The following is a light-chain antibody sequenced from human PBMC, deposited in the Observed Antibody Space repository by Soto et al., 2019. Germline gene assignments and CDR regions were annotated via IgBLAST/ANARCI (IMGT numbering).Light chain of an antibody. J-gene: IGKJ5*01. Sequence: EIVMTQAPDTLSGSPGVGTTLSCRVSQSIRINLAWYQQRPGQAPRLLMYGAFNRATGIPARLSGSGSGTDFTLTISSLEPEDSAIYYCQQRNIWPPVTFGQGPRLEI. CDR1: QSIRIN. CDR3: QQRNIWPPVT. V-gene: IGKV3-11*01. CDR2: GAF.